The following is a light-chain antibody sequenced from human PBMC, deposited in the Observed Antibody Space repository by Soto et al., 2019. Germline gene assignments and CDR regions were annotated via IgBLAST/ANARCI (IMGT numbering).Light chain of an antibody. J-gene: IGLJ3*02. CDR1: SSDVGAYDY. Sequence: QSVLTQPASVSGSPGQSITISCTGTSSDVGAYDYVSWYQQYPGKAPKLIIYDVSKRPSGVPDRFSGSKSGNTASLTISGLQAEDEADYYCCSYAGSYTLWVFGGGTKLTVL. CDR2: DVS. V-gene: IGLV2-11*01. CDR3: CSYAGSYTLWV.